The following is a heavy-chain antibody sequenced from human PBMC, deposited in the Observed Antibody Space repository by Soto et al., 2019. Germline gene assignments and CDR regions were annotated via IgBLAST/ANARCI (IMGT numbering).Heavy chain of an antibody. V-gene: IGHV4-34*01. D-gene: IGHD1-26*01. CDR2: INHSGST. Sequence: QVQLQQWGAGLLKPSETLSLTCAVYGGSFSGYYWSWIRQPPGKGLEWIGEINHSGSTNYNPSLKSRVTISVDTSKNQFSLKLSSVTAADTAVYYCTIQARYSGSYSDPIDYWGQGTLVTVSS. J-gene: IGHJ4*02. CDR3: TIQARYSGSYSDPIDY. CDR1: GGSFSGYY.